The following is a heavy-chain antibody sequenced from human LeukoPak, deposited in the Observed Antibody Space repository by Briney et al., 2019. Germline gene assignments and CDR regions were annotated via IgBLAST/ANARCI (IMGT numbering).Heavy chain of an antibody. CDR1: GYSISSGYY. D-gene: IGHD5-24*01. V-gene: IGHV4-38-2*01. CDR2: IYHSGST. CDR3: FGTAGWLQGTSFDY. Sequence: KPSETLSLTCAVSGYSISSGYYWGGIRPPPGKGLEWMGSIYHSGSTYYNTSLTSRVTISVDTSKNQFSLKLSSVTAADTAVYYCFGTAGWLQGTSFDYWGQGTLVTVSS. J-gene: IGHJ4*02.